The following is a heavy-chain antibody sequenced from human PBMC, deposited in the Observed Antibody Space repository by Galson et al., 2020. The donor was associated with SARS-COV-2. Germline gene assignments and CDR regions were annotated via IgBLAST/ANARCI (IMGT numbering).Heavy chain of an antibody. J-gene: IGHJ4*02. CDR1: GYTFTSHG. CDR3: ARDTRYRNFEH. Sequence: ASVKVSCKASGYTFTSHGISWVRQAPGQGLEWMGWVSGYNGNRIYAQNFEGRVAMTTDTSTSTAYMELWSLRSDDTAVYYCARDTRYRNFEHWGQGTLVTVSS. D-gene: IGHD1-1*01. CDR2: VSGYNGNR. V-gene: IGHV1-18*04.